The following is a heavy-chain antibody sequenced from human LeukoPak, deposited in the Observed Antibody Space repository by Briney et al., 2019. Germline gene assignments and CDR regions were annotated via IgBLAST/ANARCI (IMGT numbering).Heavy chain of an antibody. CDR2: ISTSSSYI. CDR3: ARSNWNYVSGYFNF. D-gene: IGHD1-7*01. J-gene: IGHJ4*02. CDR1: GFTFSNYS. V-gene: IGHV3-21*01. Sequence: GGSLRLSCEASGFTFSNYSMNWVRQAPGKGLEWISSISTSSSYIYYADSVKGRFTISRDNAKNSLYLQMNGLRAEDTAIYYCARSNWNYVSGYFNFWGQGTLVTVSS.